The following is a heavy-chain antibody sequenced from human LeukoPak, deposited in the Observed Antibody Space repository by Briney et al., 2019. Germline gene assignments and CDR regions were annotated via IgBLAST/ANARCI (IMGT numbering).Heavy chain of an antibody. D-gene: IGHD1-26*01. CDR1: GYTFTGYY. Sequence: ASVTVSCKASGYTFTGYYMHWVRQAPGQGLEWMGRINPNSGGTNYAQKFQGRVTMTRDTSISTAYMELSGLRSDDTAVYYCARDRVGATSYYFDYWGQGTLVTVSS. V-gene: IGHV1-2*06. CDR3: ARDRVGATSYYFDY. CDR2: INPNSGGT. J-gene: IGHJ4*02.